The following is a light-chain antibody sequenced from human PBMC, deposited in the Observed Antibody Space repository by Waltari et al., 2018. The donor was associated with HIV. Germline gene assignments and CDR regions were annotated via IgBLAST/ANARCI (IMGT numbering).Light chain of an antibody. V-gene: IGLV3-19*01. CDR2: GKN. CDR1: SLRRYY. J-gene: IGLJ2*01. CDR3: NSRDSSGNHLV. Sequence: SSELTQDPAVSVALGQTVRITCQGDSLRRYYASRYQQKPGQAPILVIYGKNNRPSGIPDRFSGSSSGNTASLTITGAQAEDEADYYCNSRDSSGNHLVFGGGTKLTVL.